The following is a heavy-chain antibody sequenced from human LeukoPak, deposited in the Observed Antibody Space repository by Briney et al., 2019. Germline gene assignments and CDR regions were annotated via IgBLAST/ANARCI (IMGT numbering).Heavy chain of an antibody. CDR1: GGSISRADYY. Sequence: SQTLSLTCTVSGGSISRADYYWSWIRQPPGKGLEWIGYIYYSGSTYYNPSLKSRATISIDTSKNQFSLKLRSVTAADTAVYYCARDSDFWSGYYYFDYWGQGTLVTVSS. D-gene: IGHD3-3*01. J-gene: IGHJ4*02. V-gene: IGHV4-30-4*08. CDR2: IYYSGST. CDR3: ARDSDFWSGYYYFDY.